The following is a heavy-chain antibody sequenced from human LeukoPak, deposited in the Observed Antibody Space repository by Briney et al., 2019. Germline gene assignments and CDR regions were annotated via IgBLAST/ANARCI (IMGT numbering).Heavy chain of an antibody. D-gene: IGHD5-18*01. J-gene: IGHJ4*02. CDR1: GGSISNYY. CDR2: IYTSGNT. Sequence: PSETLSLTCTVSGGSISNYYWSWIRQPAGKGLEWIGRIYTSGNTNYNPSLKSRVTMSVDTSKNQFSLKLSSVTAADTAVYYCAIPPGGYSYGYAVEDYWGQGTLVTVSS. CDR3: AIPPGGYSYGYAVEDY. V-gene: IGHV4-4*07.